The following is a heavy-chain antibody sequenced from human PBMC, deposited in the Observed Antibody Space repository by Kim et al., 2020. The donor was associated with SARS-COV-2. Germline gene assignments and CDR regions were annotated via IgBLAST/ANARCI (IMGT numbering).Heavy chain of an antibody. D-gene: IGHD3-10*01. CDR3: ARWWGYYGSGRPYYYYGMDV. CDR1: GYTFTSYD. CDR2: MNPNSGNT. Sequence: ASVKVSCKASGYTFTSYDINWVRQATGQGLEWMGWMNPNSGNTGYAQKFQGRVTMTRTTSISTAYMELSSLRSDDTAVYYCARWWGYYGSGRPYYYYGMDVWAQGTTVTFSS. J-gene: IGHJ6*02. V-gene: IGHV1-8*01.